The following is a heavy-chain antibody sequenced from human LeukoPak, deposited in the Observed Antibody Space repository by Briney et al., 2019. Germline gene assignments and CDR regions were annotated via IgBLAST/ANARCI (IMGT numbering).Heavy chain of an antibody. D-gene: IGHD6-6*01. CDR3: ARDVSAEYGSSSMIHLDS. V-gene: IGHV3-7*01. J-gene: IGHJ4*02. CDR1: GFTFSSYE. CDR2: IRKDGSKK. Sequence: PGGSLRLSCAASGFTFSSYEIKCIRQAPGKGLEWVADIRKDGSKKNYANSVKGRFTISRDNAKNSLFLQMNSLRAEYTAVYYWARDVSAEYGSSSMIHLDSWGQRALVSVSS.